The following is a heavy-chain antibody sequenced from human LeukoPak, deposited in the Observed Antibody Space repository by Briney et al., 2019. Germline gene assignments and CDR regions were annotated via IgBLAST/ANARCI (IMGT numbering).Heavy chain of an antibody. CDR2: IYYSGST. Sequence: PSENLSLTCTVSGGSISSGDYYWSWIRQPPGKGLEWIGYIYYSGSTYYNPSLKSRVTISVDTSKNQFSLKLSSVTAADTAVYYCASRVTTVTTDDAFDIWGQGTMVTVSS. D-gene: IGHD4-17*01. J-gene: IGHJ3*02. CDR1: GGSISSGDYY. CDR3: ASRVTTVTTDDAFDI. V-gene: IGHV4-30-4*01.